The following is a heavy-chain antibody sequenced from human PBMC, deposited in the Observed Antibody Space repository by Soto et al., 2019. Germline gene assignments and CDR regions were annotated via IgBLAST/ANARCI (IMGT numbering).Heavy chain of an antibody. Sequence: TWIRQAPGKGLEWISYISSSAGTIYYADSVKGRFTISRDNAKNSLYLQMTNLRAEDTAVYYCARAPYFGSGTYYYYALDVWGQGTTVTVSS. CDR3: ARAPYFGSGTYYYYALDV. J-gene: IGHJ6*02. V-gene: IGHV3-11*01. D-gene: IGHD3-10*01. CDR2: ISSSAGTI.